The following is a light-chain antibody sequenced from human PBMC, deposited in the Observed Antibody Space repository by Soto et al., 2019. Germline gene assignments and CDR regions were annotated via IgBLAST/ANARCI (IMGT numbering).Light chain of an antibody. CDR3: SSYTSSSTLV. CDR1: SSDGGGYNY. Sequence: QSALTQPASVSGSPGQSITISCTGTSSDGGGYNYVSWYQQHPGKAPKLMIYEVSNRPSGVSNRFSGSKSGNTASLTISGLQAEDEADYYCSSYTSSSTLVFGGGTQRTVL. J-gene: IGLJ2*01. CDR2: EVS. V-gene: IGLV2-14*01.